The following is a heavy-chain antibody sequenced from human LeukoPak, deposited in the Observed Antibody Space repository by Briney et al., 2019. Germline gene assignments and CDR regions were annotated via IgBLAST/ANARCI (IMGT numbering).Heavy chain of an antibody. CDR2: IKSKTDGGTT. V-gene: IGHV3-15*01. CDR1: GFTFSSYG. J-gene: IGHJ4*02. Sequence: PGGSLRLSCAASGFTFSSYGMSWVRQAPGKGLEWVGRIKSKTDGGTTDYAAPVKGRFTISRDESKNTLYLQMNSLKTEDTAVYYCTTAYYYDSSGYRYFDYWGQGTLVTVSS. CDR3: TTAYYYDSSGYRYFDY. D-gene: IGHD3-22*01.